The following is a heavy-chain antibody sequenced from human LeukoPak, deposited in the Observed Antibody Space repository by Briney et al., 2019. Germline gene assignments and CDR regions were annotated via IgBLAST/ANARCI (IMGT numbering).Heavy chain of an antibody. Sequence: ASVKVSCKASGHSFTSYDINWVRQATGQGLEWMGWMNPNSGKTGYAQKFQGRITMTMNTSISTAYMELSSLRSEDAAVYYCASGGPSYTSYWGQGTLVTVSS. J-gene: IGHJ4*02. D-gene: IGHD1-14*01. V-gene: IGHV1-8*01. CDR2: MNPNSGKT. CDR1: GHSFTSYD. CDR3: ASGGPSYTSY.